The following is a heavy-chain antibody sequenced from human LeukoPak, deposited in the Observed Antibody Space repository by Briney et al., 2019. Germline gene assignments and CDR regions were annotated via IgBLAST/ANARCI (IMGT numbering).Heavy chain of an antibody. V-gene: IGHV1-69*13. CDR1: GGTFSSYA. Sequence: ASVEVSCKASGGTFSSYAISWVRQAPGQGLEWMGGIIPIFGTANYAQKFQGRVTITADESTSTAYMELSSLRSEDTAVYYCARAGTYYYDSSGLIFDYWGQGTLVTVSS. J-gene: IGHJ4*02. CDR2: IIPIFGTA. D-gene: IGHD3-22*01. CDR3: ARAGTYYYDSSGLIFDY.